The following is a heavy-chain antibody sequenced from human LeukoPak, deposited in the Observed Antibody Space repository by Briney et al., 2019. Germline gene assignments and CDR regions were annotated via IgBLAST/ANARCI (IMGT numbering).Heavy chain of an antibody. D-gene: IGHD5-18*01. CDR3: ARAGGGYSYGAIDY. J-gene: IGHJ4*02. CDR1: GCTFTCYY. Sequence: ASVKVSCKASGCTFTCYYMHWVRQAPGQGLEWVGWINPNSGGTNYAQKFQGWATMTRDTSISTAYMELSRLRSDATAVYYCARAGGGYSYGAIDYWGQGTLVTVSS. CDR2: INPNSGGT. V-gene: IGHV1-2*04.